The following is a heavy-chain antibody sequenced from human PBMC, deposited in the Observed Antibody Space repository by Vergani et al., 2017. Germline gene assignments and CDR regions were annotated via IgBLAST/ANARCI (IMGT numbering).Heavy chain of an antibody. D-gene: IGHD3-3*01. CDR1: GFRFSEFW. Sequence: EVQLVESGGDLVQPGGSLRLSCVASGFRFSEFWMSWVRQAPGKGLEWVANINEDGSQYFFMHSVEGRFTISRDNAKNSLFLHMNSLRAEDTAVYYCVREETFYDSVSDYLAGYFDHWGQGALVTVSS. CDR2: INEDGSQY. J-gene: IGHJ4*02. V-gene: IGHV3-7*01. CDR3: VREETFYDSVSDYLAGYFDH.